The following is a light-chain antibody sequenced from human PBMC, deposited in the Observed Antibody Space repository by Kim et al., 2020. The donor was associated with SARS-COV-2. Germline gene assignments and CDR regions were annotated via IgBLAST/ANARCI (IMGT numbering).Light chain of an antibody. CDR2: DAS. CDR1: QSVSSY. J-gene: IGKJ2*01. Sequence: EIVLTQSPATLSLSPGERATLSCRASQSVSSYLAWYQQKPGQAPRLLIYDASNRATGIPARFSGSGSGTDFTLTISSLEPEDFAVYYCQQRSNWPPRYTFGQGTKPEI. CDR3: QQRSNWPPRYT. V-gene: IGKV3-11*01.